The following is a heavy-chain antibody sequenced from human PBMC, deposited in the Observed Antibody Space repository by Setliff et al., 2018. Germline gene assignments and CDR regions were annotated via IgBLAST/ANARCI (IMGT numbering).Heavy chain of an antibody. D-gene: IGHD1-26*01. CDR2: IRDRGNT. CDR3: VRDLSGGQAL. Sequence: SETLSLTCSVAGGSVRRTVYYWGWVRQSPGKGPEWVASIRDRGNTAYNPSLRSRLTISIDTSENQFSMKLISVTAADTAVYYCVRDLSGGQALWGQGTMVTVSS. J-gene: IGHJ3*01. CDR1: GGSVRRTVYY. V-gene: IGHV4-39*07.